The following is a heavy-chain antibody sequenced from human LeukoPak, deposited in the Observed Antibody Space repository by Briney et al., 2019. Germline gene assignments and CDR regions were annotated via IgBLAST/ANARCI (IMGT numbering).Heavy chain of an antibody. D-gene: IGHD4-17*01. CDR1: GYSFTNYW. CDR3: ARQFDYGDYTLNY. Sequence: GESLKISCKGSGYSFTNYWIGWVRQMPGKGLEWMGIIYPGDSDTGYSPSFQGQVTISADKSISIAYLQWSSLKASDTAMYYCARQFDYGDYTLNYWGQGTLVTVSS. CDR2: IYPGDSDT. J-gene: IGHJ4*02. V-gene: IGHV5-51*01.